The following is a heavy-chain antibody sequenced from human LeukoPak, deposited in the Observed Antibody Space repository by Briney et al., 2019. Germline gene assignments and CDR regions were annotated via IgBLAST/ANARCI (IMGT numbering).Heavy chain of an antibody. D-gene: IGHD3-22*01. Sequence: PGRSLRLSCAASGFTFDDYAMHWVRQAPGKGLEWVSLISWDGGSTYYADSVKGRFTISRDNSKNSLYLQMNSLRAEDTALYYCAKEGSSGYYDYWGQGTLVTVSS. V-gene: IGHV3-43D*04. CDR3: AKEGSSGYYDY. CDR2: ISWDGGST. J-gene: IGHJ4*02. CDR1: GFTFDDYA.